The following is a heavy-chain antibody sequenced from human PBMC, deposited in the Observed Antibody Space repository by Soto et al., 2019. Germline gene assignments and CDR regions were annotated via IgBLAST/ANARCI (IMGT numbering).Heavy chain of an antibody. CDR2: IYYSGST. CDR1: GGSISSYY. CDR3: ARFNSSGWYGYDY. V-gene: IGHV4-59*01. Sequence: QVQLQESGPGLVKPSETLSLTCTVSGGSISSYYWSWIRQPPGKGLEWIGYIYYSGSTNYNPSLKSRVTISADTSKNQFSLKLSSVTAADTAVYYCARFNSSGWYGYDYWGQGTLVTVSS. J-gene: IGHJ4*02. D-gene: IGHD6-19*01.